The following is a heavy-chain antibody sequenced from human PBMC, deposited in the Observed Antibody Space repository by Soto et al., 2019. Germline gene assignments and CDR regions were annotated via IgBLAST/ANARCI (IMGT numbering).Heavy chain of an antibody. D-gene: IGHD1-26*01. CDR3: ARALGAQIVDY. V-gene: IGHV1-18*01. Sequence: QVQLVQSGAEVKKPGASVKVSCKASGYTFISYGISWVRQAPGQGLEWMGWISGYNGNTKYAQKPQXXVTMTTDTSTSTAYMELRSLRSDDTAVYYCARALGAQIVDYWGQGTLVTVSS. CDR1: GYTFISYG. J-gene: IGHJ4*02. CDR2: ISGYNGNT.